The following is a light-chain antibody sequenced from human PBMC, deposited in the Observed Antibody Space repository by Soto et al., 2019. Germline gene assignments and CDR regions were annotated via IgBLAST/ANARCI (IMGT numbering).Light chain of an antibody. J-gene: IGLJ3*02. CDR1: SSNIGSNI. Sequence: QLVLTQPPSASGTPGQRVTISCSGSSSNIGSNIVNWYQQLPGTAPRLLIYSNNQRPSGVPDRFSGSKSGTSASLAISGLQSDDEADYYCAAWDDSLNGPVFGGGTKVTVL. V-gene: IGLV1-44*01. CDR2: SNN. CDR3: AAWDDSLNGPV.